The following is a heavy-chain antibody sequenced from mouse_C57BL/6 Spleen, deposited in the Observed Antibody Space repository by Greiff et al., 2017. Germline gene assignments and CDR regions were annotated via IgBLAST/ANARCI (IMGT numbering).Heavy chain of an antibody. CDR3: ARSSTGSYFDY. D-gene: IGHD3-2*01. CDR2: IDPSDNYT. V-gene: IGHV1-69*01. CDR1: GYTFTSYW. J-gene: IGHJ2*01. Sequence: VQLQQPGAELVMPGASVKLSCKASGYTFTSYWMHWVKQRPGQGLEWIGEIDPSDNYTNYNQKFKGKSTLTVDKSSSTAYMQLSSLTSEDSAVYYCARSSTGSYFDYWGQGTTLTVSS.